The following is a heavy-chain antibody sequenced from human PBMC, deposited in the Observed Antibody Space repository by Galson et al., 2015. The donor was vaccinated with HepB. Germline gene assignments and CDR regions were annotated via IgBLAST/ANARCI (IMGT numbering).Heavy chain of an antibody. CDR2: ISSSSTTI. CDR3: ARENTAVGDYYYYYMDV. Sequence: SLRLSCAASGFTFSSYGMHWVRQAPGKGLEWVSYISSSSTTIYYADSVKGRFTISRDNAKNSLYLQMNSLRDEDTAVYYCARENTAVGDYYYYYMDVWGKGTTVTVSS. D-gene: IGHD5-18*01. V-gene: IGHV3-48*02. J-gene: IGHJ6*03. CDR1: GFTFSSYG.